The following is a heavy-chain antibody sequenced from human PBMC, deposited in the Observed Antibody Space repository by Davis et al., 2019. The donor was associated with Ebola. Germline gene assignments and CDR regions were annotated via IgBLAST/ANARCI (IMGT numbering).Heavy chain of an antibody. V-gene: IGHV4-59*08. CDR3: ARHVSLDWFDP. CDR1: GDSITSNK. J-gene: IGHJ5*02. CDR2: KYYSGSS. Sequence: MPSETLSLTCTVSGDSITSNKWSWIRQSPGKGLEWIAYKYYSGSSGYNPSLKGRVTVSIDTSKNQFSLRLSSVTAADTAVYFCARHVSLDWFDPWGQGTLVTVST.